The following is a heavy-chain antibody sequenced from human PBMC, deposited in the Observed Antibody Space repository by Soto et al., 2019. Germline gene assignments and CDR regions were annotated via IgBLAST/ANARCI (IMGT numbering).Heavy chain of an antibody. V-gene: IGHV3-23*01. CDR3: AKSPRYYYGSGSRAGFDP. J-gene: IGHJ5*02. D-gene: IGHD3-10*01. CDR1: GFTFSSYA. CDR2: ISGSGGST. Sequence: EVQLLESGGGLVQPGGSLRLSCAASGFTFSSYAMSWVRQAPGKGLGWVSAISGSGGSTYYADSVKGRFTISRDNSKNTLYLQMNSLRAEDTAVYYCAKSPRYYYGSGSRAGFDPWGQGTLVTVSS.